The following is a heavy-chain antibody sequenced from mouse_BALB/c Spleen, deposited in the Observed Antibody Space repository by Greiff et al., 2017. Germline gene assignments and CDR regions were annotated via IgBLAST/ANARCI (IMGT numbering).Heavy chain of an antibody. V-gene: IGHV3-2*02. CDR1: GYSITSDYA. Sequence: DVKLQESGPGLVKPSQSLSLTCTVTGYSITSDYAWNWIRQFPGNKLEWMGYISYSGSTSYNPSLKSRISITRDTSKNQFFLQLNSVTTEDTATYYCARLGHPFAYWGQGTLVTVSA. J-gene: IGHJ3*01. CDR2: ISYSGST. CDR3: ARLGHPFAY. D-gene: IGHD4-1*01.